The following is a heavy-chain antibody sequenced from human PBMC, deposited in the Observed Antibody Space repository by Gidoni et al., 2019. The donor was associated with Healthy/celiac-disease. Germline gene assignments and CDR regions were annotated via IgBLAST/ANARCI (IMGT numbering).Heavy chain of an antibody. CDR3: ARSSRLGELSCGY. CDR1: GAPIRNGGYY. V-gene: IGHV4-31*03. D-gene: IGHD3-16*02. J-gene: IGHJ4*02. CDR2: IYFSGST. Sequence: QVQLQESGPGLVKPSQTLSLTCTVSGAPIRNGGYYWSWIRHHPGKGLEWIGYIYFSGSTYYNPSLKSRVTISVHTSKNLCSLRLSSVTAADTAVYYCARSSRLGELSCGYWGQGTRVTVSS.